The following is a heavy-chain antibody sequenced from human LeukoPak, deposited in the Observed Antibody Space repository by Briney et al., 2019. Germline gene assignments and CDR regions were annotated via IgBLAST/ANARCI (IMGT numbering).Heavy chain of an antibody. J-gene: IGHJ4*02. CDR2: MNPNSGNT. Sequence: ASLKVSCKASGYTFTSYDINWVRQATGQGLEWMGWMNPNSGNTGYAQKFQGRVTITRNTSISTAYMELSSLRSEDTAVYYCARRLLGATINFDYWGQGTLVTVSS. V-gene: IGHV1-8*03. CDR1: GYTFTSYD. CDR3: ARRLLGATINFDY. D-gene: IGHD1-26*01.